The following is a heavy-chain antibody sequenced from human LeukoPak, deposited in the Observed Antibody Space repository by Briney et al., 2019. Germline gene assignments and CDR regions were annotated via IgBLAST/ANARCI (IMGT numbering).Heavy chain of an antibody. J-gene: IGHJ1*01. Sequence: GGSLRLSCAASGFTFSSYWMHWVRQAPGKGLVWVSGTNTDGSSTMYADPVKGRFTIARDNAKNTLYLQMNSLRAEDTAVYYCYGANAEHWGQGTLVTVSS. CDR2: TNTDGSST. CDR3: YGANAEH. V-gene: IGHV3-74*03. D-gene: IGHD4-23*01. CDR1: GFTFSSYW.